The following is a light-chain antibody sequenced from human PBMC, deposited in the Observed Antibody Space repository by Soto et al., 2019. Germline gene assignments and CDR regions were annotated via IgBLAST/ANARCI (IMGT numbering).Light chain of an antibody. V-gene: IGLV2-23*01. J-gene: IGLJ2*01. CDR1: SSDVGNSNL. CDR3: SSYSTTTSMI. Sequence: QSALTQPASVSGSPGQSITISCTGTSSDVGNSNLVSWYQHHPDKPPKLVIYEATKRPSGVSSRFSGSKSGNTASLTISGLQGEDEADYCCSSYSTTTSMIFGGGTKLTVL. CDR2: EAT.